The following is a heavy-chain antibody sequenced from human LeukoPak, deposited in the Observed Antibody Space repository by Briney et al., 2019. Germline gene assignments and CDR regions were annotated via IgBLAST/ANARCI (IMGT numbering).Heavy chain of an antibody. CDR1: GFTFTKYW. J-gene: IGHJ4*02. V-gene: IGHV3-7*01. Sequence: PGDSLRLSCAASGFTFTKYWMTWVRQAPGKGLEWVGNIKQDGSDKNYMDSVKGRFTTFRDNTKNSVYLQMSSLRAEDTAVYYCAREVWGPEYWGQGTLVTVSS. CDR3: AREVWGPEY. CDR2: IKQDGSDK. D-gene: IGHD1-14*01.